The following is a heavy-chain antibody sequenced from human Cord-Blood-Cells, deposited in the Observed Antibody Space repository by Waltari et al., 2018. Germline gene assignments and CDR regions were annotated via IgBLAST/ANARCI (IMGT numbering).Heavy chain of an antibody. CDR3: ARVYYDYVYGMDV. CDR2: INHSGST. CDR1: GGSFSGYS. Sequence: QVQLQQWGAGLLKPSETLSLTCAVYGGSFSGYSWSWIRQPPGKGLEWIGEINHSGSTNYNPSLKSRVTISVDTSKNQFSLKLSSVTAADTAVYYCARVYYDYVYGMDVWGQGTTVTVSS. D-gene: IGHD3-16*01. J-gene: IGHJ6*02. V-gene: IGHV4-34*01.